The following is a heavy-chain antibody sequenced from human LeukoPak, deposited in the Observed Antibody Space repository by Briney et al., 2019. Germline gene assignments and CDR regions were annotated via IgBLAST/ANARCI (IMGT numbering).Heavy chain of an antibody. D-gene: IGHD2-2*01. Sequence: ASVKVSCKASGYTFTSYAMNWVRQAPGQGLEWMGWISAYNNNTNYAQKFQGRLTMTTDTSTSTAYMELRSLRSDDTAVYYCARGARISSSWYSSVWGQGTLITVS. J-gene: IGHJ4*02. V-gene: IGHV1-18*01. CDR2: ISAYNNNT. CDR1: GYTFTSYA. CDR3: ARGARISSSWYSSV.